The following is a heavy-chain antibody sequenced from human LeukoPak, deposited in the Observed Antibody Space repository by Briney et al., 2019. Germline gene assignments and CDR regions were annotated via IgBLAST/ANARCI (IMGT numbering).Heavy chain of an antibody. CDR2: IYYSGTT. CDR1: GGSINRGFYY. V-gene: IGHV4-39*01. CDR3: ARHRPSSTMSGIAL. J-gene: IGHJ4*02. D-gene: IGHD2-21*01. Sequence: SETLSLTCTVSGGSINRGFYYWGWVRQPPGKGLAWIVSIYYSGTTYYNPSLKSRVPISVDTSSNQFSLQLTSVTTAETAVYFCARHRPSSTMSGIALWGQGTLVTVSS.